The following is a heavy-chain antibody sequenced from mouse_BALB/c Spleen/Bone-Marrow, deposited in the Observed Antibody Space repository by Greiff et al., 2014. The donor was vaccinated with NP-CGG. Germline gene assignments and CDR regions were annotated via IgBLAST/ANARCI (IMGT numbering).Heavy chain of an antibody. CDR3: ARYYYRTMDY. V-gene: IGHV14-3*02. CDR2: IDPANGNT. Sequence: EVQLQQSGAELVKPGASVKLSCTASGFNIKDTYMHWVKQRPEQGLEWIGRIDPANGNTKYGPKFQGRATVTADTSSSTAYLQLSSLTSEDTAVYYCARYYYRTMDYWGQGTSVTVSS. J-gene: IGHJ4*01. D-gene: IGHD1-1*01. CDR1: GFNIKDTY.